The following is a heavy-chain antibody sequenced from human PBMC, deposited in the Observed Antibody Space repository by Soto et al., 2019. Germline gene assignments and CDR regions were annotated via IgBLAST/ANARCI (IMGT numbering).Heavy chain of an antibody. J-gene: IGHJ4*02. Sequence: QVQLPESGPGLVKPSQTLSLTCTVTGDSITSGGYYWSWIRQHPGKGLEWLGYIYGSGGSGSTLYNPSLQSRITLSVDTSKTQFSLNLSSVTDADTAVYFCARKPAGDVTGIDYWGQGTLVTVSS. CDR3: ARKPAGDVTGIDY. CDR2: IYGSGGSGST. D-gene: IGHD1-1*01. V-gene: IGHV4-31*03. CDR1: GDSITSGGYY.